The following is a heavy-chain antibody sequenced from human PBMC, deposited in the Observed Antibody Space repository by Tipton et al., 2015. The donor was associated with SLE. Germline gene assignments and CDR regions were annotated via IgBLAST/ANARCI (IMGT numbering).Heavy chain of an antibody. CDR2: IWYDGSNK. CDR1: GFTFSNCN. D-gene: IGHD1-26*01. CDR3: ARDSWDLLGYFQH. Sequence: SLRLSCAASGFTFSNCNMHWVRQAPGKGLEWLAVIWYDGSNKYYADSVRGRFTISRDNSKNTLYLQMNSLRAEDTAVYYCARDSWDLLGYFQHWGQGTLITVSS. V-gene: IGHV3-33*01. J-gene: IGHJ1*01.